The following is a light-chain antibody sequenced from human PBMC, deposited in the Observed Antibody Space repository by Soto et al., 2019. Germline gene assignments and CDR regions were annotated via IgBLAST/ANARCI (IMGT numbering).Light chain of an antibody. CDR2: DAS. V-gene: IGKV1-33*01. CDR1: QDIRHY. CDR3: QQYDNLPLT. J-gene: IGKJ4*01. Sequence: IQMTQSPSSLSASVGDRVTITCQASQDIRHYLNWYQHKPGEAPKLLIYDASNLETGVPSRFSGSGSGTHFTLTITTLQPEDISTYYWQQYDNLPLTFGGGTKVE.